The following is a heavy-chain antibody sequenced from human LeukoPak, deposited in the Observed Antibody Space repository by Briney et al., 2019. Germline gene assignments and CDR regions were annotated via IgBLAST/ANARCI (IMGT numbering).Heavy chain of an antibody. CDR2: INSDGSST. CDR1: GFTFSSYW. Sequence: PGGSLRLSCAASGFTFSSYWMHWVRQAPGKGLVWVSRINSDGSSTSYADSVEGRFTISRDNAKNTLYLQMNSLRAEDTAVYYCARVRDSYYYYMDVWGKGTTVTVSS. CDR3: ARVRDSYYYYMDV. V-gene: IGHV3-74*01. J-gene: IGHJ6*03.